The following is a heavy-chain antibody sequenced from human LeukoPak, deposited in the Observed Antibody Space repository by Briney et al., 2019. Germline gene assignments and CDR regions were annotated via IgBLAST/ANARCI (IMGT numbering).Heavy chain of an antibody. Sequence: TSETLSLTCTVSGGSISSYYWSWIRQPPGKGLEWVSAISGSGGSTYYADSVKGRFTISRDNSKNTLYLQMNSLRAEDTAVYYCAKDGGYYDSSGYYFCWGQGTLVTVSS. CDR3: AKDGGYYDSSGYYFC. V-gene: IGHV3-23*01. CDR2: ISGSGGST. CDR1: GGSISSYY. J-gene: IGHJ4*02. D-gene: IGHD3-22*01.